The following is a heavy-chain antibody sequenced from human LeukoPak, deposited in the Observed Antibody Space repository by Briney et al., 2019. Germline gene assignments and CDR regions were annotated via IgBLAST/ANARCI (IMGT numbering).Heavy chain of an antibody. CDR3: ASCTTGEDY. V-gene: IGHV3-21*01. Sequence: GGSLRLSCAASGFTFSSYNMNWVRQAPGKGLEWVSSISSSSSYIYYADSVKGRFTISRDNARNSLYLQMNSLRAEDTAVYYCASCTTGEDYWGQGTLVIVSS. D-gene: IGHD7-27*01. CDR1: GFTFSSYN. CDR2: ISSSSSYI. J-gene: IGHJ4*02.